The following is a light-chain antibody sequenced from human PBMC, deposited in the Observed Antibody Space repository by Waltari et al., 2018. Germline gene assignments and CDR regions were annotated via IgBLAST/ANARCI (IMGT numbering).Light chain of an antibody. Sequence: QSVLTQPPSVSAAPGQTVTISCSGSSANIGNNYVYWYQQLPGTAPKLLIYENDKRPSGIPDRFSGSKSGTSATLGITGLQTGDEADYYCGTWDSSLSAVVFGGGTKVTVL. CDR3: GTWDSSLSAVV. CDR2: END. J-gene: IGLJ3*02. CDR1: SANIGNNY. V-gene: IGLV1-51*02.